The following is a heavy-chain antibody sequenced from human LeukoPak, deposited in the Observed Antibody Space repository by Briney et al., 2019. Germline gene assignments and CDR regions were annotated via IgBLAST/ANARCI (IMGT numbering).Heavy chain of an antibody. CDR1: GYTFTSYG. CDR3: ARCIAPYSSSQYYYMDV. CDR2: ISAYNGNT. D-gene: IGHD6-13*01. Sequence: ASVKVSCKASGYTFTSYGISWVRQAPGQGLEWMGWISAYNGNTNYAQKLQGRVTMTTDTSTSTAYMELRSLRSDDTAVCYCARCIAPYSSSQYYYMDVWGKGTTVTVSS. J-gene: IGHJ6*03. V-gene: IGHV1-18*01.